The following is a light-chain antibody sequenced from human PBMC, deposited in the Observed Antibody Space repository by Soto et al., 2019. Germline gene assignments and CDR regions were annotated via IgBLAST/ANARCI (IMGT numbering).Light chain of an antibody. CDR2: EVN. Sequence: QSVLTQPASRSGSPGQSITISCTGTSSDIGAYDYVSWFQQHPGKAPKLMISEVNNRPSGVSNRFSGSKSGNTAYLTISGLQVEDVDEYCCFSFTTKISHVFATATKFIV. V-gene: IGLV2-14*01. CDR1: SSDIGAYDY. CDR3: FSFTTKISHV. J-gene: IGLJ1*01.